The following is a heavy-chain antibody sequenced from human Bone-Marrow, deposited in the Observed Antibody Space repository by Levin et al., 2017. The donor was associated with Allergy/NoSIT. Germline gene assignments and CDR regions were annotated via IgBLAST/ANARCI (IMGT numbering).Heavy chain of an antibody. CDR2: ISAYNGNT. D-gene: IGHD6-6*01. J-gene: IGHJ6*02. V-gene: IGHV1-18*01. Sequence: ASVKVSCKASGYTFTSYGISWVRQAPGQGLEWMGWISAYNGNTNYAQKLQGRVTMTTDTSTSTAYMELRSLRSDDTAVYYCARPDSSSGGHYYYGMDVWGQGTTVTVSS. CDR1: GYTFTSYG. CDR3: ARPDSSSGGHYYYGMDV.